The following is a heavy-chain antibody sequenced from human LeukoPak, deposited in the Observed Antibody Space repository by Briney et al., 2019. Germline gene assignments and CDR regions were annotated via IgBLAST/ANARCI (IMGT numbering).Heavy chain of an antibody. CDR1: GFTFSSHW. J-gene: IGHJ4*02. V-gene: IGHV3-74*01. CDR2: INSEGSST. Sequence: PGGSLRLSCAASGFTFSSHWMHGVRQVPGKGLVWVSRINSEGSSTSYADSVKGRFTISRDNAKNTLYLEMNRLRAEDTAVYYCARDHGDYWGQGTLVTVSS. CDR3: ARDHGDY.